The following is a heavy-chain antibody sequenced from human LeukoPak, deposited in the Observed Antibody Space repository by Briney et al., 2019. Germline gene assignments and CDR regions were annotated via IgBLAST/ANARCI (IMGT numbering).Heavy chain of an antibody. J-gene: IGHJ6*02. CDR3: ATGMVRGEVYV. D-gene: IGHD3-10*01. CDR2: ISWNSAYI. CDR1: GFTFNDYA. V-gene: IGHV3-9*01. Sequence: GGSLRLSCAASGFTFNDYAIHWVRQAPGKGLEWVSGISWNSAYIGYADSVKGRFTISRDNAKNSLYLQMNSLRAEDTAVYYCATGMVRGEVYVWGQGTTVTVSS.